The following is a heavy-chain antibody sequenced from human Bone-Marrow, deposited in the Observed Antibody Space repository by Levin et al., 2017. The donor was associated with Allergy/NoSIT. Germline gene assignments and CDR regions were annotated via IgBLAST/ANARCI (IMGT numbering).Heavy chain of an antibody. J-gene: IGHJ4*02. V-gene: IGHV4-31*03. CDR1: GGSISSGGYY. D-gene: IGHD6-13*01. CDR3: ARGGGIAASSPDY. CDR2: IYYSGST. Sequence: RPSETLSLTCTVSGGSISSGGYYWSWIRQHPGKGLEWIGYIYYSGSTYYNPSLKSRVTISVDTSKNQFSLKLSSVTAADTAVYYCARGGGIAASSPDYWGQGTLVTVSS.